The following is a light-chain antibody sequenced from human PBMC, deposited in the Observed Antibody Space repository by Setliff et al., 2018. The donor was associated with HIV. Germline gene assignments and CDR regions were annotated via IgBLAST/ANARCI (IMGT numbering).Light chain of an antibody. CDR1: SSDVGGYDF. CDR2: DVN. V-gene: IGLV2-14*03. CDR3: SSYTSYNSFLI. Sequence: QSVLTQPASVSGSPGQSITISCTGTSSDVGGYDFVSWYQLHPGMAPQLMIYDVNKRSSGVSNRFSGSKSGDTASLTISGLQVEDEADYFCSSYTSYNSFLIFGGGTK. J-gene: IGLJ2*01.